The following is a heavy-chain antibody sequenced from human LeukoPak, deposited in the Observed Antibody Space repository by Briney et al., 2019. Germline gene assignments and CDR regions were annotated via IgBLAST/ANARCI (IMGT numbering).Heavy chain of an antibody. Sequence: GGSLRLSCAASGFTFSTDAMTWVRQAPGKGLQWVSAISGSGGDTYYEDSVKGRFTISRDNSKNMMYLQMNSLRAEDSAVYYCARDSSGWSKNYWGQGTLVTVSS. CDR2: ISGSGGDT. CDR1: GFTFSTDA. D-gene: IGHD6-19*01. CDR3: ARDSSGWSKNY. J-gene: IGHJ4*02. V-gene: IGHV3-23*01.